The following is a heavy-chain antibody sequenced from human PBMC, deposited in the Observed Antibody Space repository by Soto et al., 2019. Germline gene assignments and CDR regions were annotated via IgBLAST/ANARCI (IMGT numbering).Heavy chain of an antibody. D-gene: IGHD3-22*01. V-gene: IGHV3-23*01. J-gene: IGHJ4*02. CDR2: ISADARST. CDR3: AKVHSSGEYFPEY. CDR1: GFIFNNYA. Sequence: GGSLRLSCAASGFIFNNYAMSWVRQSPGKGLDWISAISADARSTYYADSVKGRFTISRDNSKNTLYLQMHSLRAEDTAVYHCAKVHSSGEYFPEYWGQGTLVTVSS.